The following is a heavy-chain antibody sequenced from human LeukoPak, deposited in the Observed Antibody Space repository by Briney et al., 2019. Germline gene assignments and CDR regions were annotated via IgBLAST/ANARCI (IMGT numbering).Heavy chain of an antibody. Sequence: GGYLRLSCAASGFTFSSYSMNWVRQAPGKGLKWVSSISSSSSYIYYADSVKGRFTISRDNAKNSLYLQMNSLRAEDTAVYYCASLGAVAGTSGRFDPWGQGTLVTVSS. CDR1: GFTFSSYS. CDR2: ISSSSSYI. CDR3: ASLGAVAGTSGRFDP. J-gene: IGHJ5*02. D-gene: IGHD6-19*01. V-gene: IGHV3-21*01.